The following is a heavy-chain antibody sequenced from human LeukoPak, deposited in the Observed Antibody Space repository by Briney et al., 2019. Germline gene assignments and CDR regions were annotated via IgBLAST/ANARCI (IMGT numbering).Heavy chain of an antibody. CDR3: AKVPRWGAAAGTIDY. J-gene: IGHJ4*02. Sequence: PGGSLRLSCAASGFTFSSYAMSWVRQAPGKGLEWVSAISGSGGSTYYADSAKGRFTISRDNSKNTLYLQMNSLRAEDTAVYYCAKVPRWGAAAGTIDYWGQGTLVTVSS. CDR2: ISGSGGST. CDR1: GFTFSSYA. D-gene: IGHD6-13*01. V-gene: IGHV3-23*01.